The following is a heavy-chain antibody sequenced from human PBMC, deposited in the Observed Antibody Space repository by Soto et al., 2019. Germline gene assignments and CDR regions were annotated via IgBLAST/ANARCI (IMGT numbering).Heavy chain of an antibody. V-gene: IGHV3-23*01. CDR1: GFTFSSYA. Sequence: EVQLLESGGGLVQPGGSLRLSCAASGFTFSSYAMSWVRQAPGKGLEWVSAISGSGGSTYYADSVKGRFTISRDNSKNTLYLQMNSLRAEDTAVYYCAKSPERYDYIWGSYRTEERSGELDYWGQGTLVTVSS. CDR2: ISGSGGST. D-gene: IGHD3-16*02. J-gene: IGHJ4*02. CDR3: AKSPERYDYIWGSYRTEERSGELDY.